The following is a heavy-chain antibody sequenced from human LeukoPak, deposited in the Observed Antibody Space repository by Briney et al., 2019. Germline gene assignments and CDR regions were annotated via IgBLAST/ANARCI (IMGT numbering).Heavy chain of an antibody. Sequence: ALVKVSCKASGYTFTSYGISWVRQAPGQGLEWVGWISAYNGNTNYAQKLQGRVTMTTDTSTSTAYMELRSLRSDDTAVYYCAISYYDSSGYYYGLYFDYWGQGTLVTVSS. CDR2: ISAYNGNT. J-gene: IGHJ4*02. CDR3: AISYYDSSGYYYGLYFDY. CDR1: GYTFTSYG. V-gene: IGHV1-18*01. D-gene: IGHD3-22*01.